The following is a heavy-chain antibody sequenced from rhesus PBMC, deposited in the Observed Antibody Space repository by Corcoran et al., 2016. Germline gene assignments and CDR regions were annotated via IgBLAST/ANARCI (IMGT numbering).Heavy chain of an antibody. V-gene: IGHV4-160*01. J-gene: IGHJ4*01. CDR3: ARYINYDF. CDR1: AGSIHSNY. D-gene: IGHD3-22*01. CDR2: IDGSGGST. Sequence: QVQLQESGPGLVQPSETLSLTCAVSAGSIHSNYWPRLRQPPGKGLEWIGRIDGSGGSTDNNPSLKSRVTISTDTSKNQFSLKLSSVTAADTTVYYCARYINYDFWGQGVLVTVSS.